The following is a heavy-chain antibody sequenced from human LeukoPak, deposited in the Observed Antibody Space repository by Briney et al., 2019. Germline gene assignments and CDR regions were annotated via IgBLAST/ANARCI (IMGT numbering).Heavy chain of an antibody. D-gene: IGHD2-2*01. CDR1: GYTFTGYY. CDR3: ARVFCSSTSCYAPYYFDY. Sequence: ASVQVSCQASGYTFTGYYMHWVRQAPGQGLEWMGRINPNSGGTNYAQKFQGRVTMTRDTSISTAYMELSRLRSDDTAVYYCARVFCSSTSCYAPYYFDYWGQGTLVTVSS. V-gene: IGHV1-2*06. CDR2: INPNSGGT. J-gene: IGHJ4*02.